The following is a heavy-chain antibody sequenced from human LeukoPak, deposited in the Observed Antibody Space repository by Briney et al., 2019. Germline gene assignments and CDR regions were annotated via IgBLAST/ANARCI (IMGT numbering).Heavy chain of an antibody. CDR3: ARGQDGSGRPLLDYYYGMDV. D-gene: IGHD3-10*01. J-gene: IGHJ6*02. CDR2: MNPNSGNT. CDR1: GYTFTSYD. V-gene: IGHV1-8*01. Sequence: VASVKVSCKASGYTFTSYDINWVRQATGQGLEWMVWMNPNSGNTGYAQKFQGRVTMTRNTSISTAYMELSSLRSEDMAVYYCARGQDGSGRPLLDYYYGMDVWGQGTTVTVSS.